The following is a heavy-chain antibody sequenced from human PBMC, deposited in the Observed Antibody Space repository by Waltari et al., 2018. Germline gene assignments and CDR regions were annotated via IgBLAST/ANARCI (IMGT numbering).Heavy chain of an antibody. CDR2: ISPNTGDT. Sequence: QVQLVQSGAEVKKSGASVKVSCKASGYQFTDHHMYWVRQAPGQGLELMGWISPNTGDTTHVQKFQGRVTMTRDTSISTAYMELNSLISDDTAVYYCATRDGRSAPMASGYFDLWGRGTLVTVSS. D-gene: IGHD3-10*01. CDR3: ATRDGRSAPMASGYFDL. J-gene: IGHJ2*01. V-gene: IGHV1-2*02. CDR1: GYQFTDHH.